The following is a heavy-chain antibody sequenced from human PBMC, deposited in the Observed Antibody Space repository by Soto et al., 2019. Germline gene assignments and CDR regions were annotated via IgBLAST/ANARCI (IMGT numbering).Heavy chain of an antibody. J-gene: IGHJ6*02. CDR1: GFTFSSYG. CDR2: ISYDGSNK. V-gene: IGHV3-30*18. CDR3: AKVGGYCISTSCSEEDDYYYGMDV. Sequence: QVQLVESGGGVVQPGRSLRLSCAASGFTFSSYGMHWVRQAPGKGLEWVAVISYDGSNKYYADSVKGRFTISRDNSKNRLYLQLNSLSAEDTAVYYCAKVGGYCISTSCSEEDDYYYGMDVWGQGTTVTVSS. D-gene: IGHD2-2*01.